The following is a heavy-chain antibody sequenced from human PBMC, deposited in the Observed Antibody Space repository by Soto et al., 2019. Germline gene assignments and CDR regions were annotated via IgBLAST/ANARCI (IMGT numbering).Heavy chain of an antibody. CDR2: IYYSGST. D-gene: IGHD2-15*01. Sequence: QVQLQESGPGLVKPSDTLSLTCAVSGYSISSSNWWGWIRQPPGKGLEWIGYIYYSGSTYYNPSLKSRVTISVDTSKNQVSLKLSSVTAVDTAVYYCARMVGGKLISRWYFDLWGRGTLVTVSS. CDR3: ARMVGGKLISRWYFDL. V-gene: IGHV4-28*01. J-gene: IGHJ2*01. CDR1: GYSISSSNW.